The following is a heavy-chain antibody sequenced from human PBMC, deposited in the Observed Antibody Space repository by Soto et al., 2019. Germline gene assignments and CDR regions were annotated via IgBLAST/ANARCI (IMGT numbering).Heavy chain of an antibody. D-gene: IGHD3-10*01. V-gene: IGHV3-23*01. CDR2: ISGSGGST. CDR3: AKDLVVGSGFGSNWFDP. CDR1: GFNFNNYA. Sequence: VQLLESGGGLVQPGGSLRLSCAASGFNFNNYAMTWVRQAPGKGLGWVSGISGSGGSTYYADSVKGRFIIFRDNSKNTLYLQMDSLSPEDTAVYYCAKDLVVGSGFGSNWFDPWGQGTLVTVSS. J-gene: IGHJ5*02.